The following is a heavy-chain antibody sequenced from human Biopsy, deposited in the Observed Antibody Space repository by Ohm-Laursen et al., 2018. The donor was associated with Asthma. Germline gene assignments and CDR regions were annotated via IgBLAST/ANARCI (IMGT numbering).Heavy chain of an antibody. Sequence: SLRLSCTASGFTFDDHAMSWVRQAPGKGLEWVAVGGSYYDGGLKYYADSVNGRFTVSRDDSKNTLYLQMNSLRPDDTAVYYCARDVMEWYLPAFDFWGQGTLVTVSS. CDR2: GGSYYDGGLK. D-gene: IGHD3-3*01. CDR1: GFTFDDHA. V-gene: IGHV3-30-3*01. J-gene: IGHJ4*02. CDR3: ARDVMEWYLPAFDF.